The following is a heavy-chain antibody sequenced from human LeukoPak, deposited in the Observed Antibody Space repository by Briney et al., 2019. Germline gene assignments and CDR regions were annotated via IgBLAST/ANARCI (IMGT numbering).Heavy chain of an antibody. CDR1: GFTFDDYG. CDR3: ARGSKVLSTYYYGSGSYSYYYMDV. V-gene: IGHV3-20*04. D-gene: IGHD3-10*01. CDR2: INWNGGST. J-gene: IGHJ6*03. Sequence: GGSLRLSCAASGFTFDDYGMSWVRQAPGKGLEWVSGINWNGGSTGYADSVKGRFTISRDNAKNSLYLQMNSLRAEDTALYYCARGSKVLSTYYYGSGSYSYYYMDVWGKGTTVTVSS.